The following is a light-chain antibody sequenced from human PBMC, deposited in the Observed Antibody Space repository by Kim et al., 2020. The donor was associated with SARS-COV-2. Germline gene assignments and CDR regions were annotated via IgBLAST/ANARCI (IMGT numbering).Light chain of an antibody. V-gene: IGLV2-8*01. Sequence: QSALTQPPSASGSPGQSVTISCTGSSSDVGGYNYVSWYQQHPGKAPKLMVYEVSKRPSGVPDRFSGSKSGNTASLTISGLQAEDEADYYCISYTTRSSWVFGGGTQLTVL. CDR2: EVS. J-gene: IGLJ3*02. CDR1: SSDVGGYNY. CDR3: ISYTTRSSWV.